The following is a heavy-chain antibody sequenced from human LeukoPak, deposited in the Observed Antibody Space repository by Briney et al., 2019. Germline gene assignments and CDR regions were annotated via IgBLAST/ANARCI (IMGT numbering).Heavy chain of an antibody. CDR1: GYTFTSYG. V-gene: IGHV1-18*01. Sequence: ASVKVSCKASGYTFTSYGISWVRQAPGQGLEWMGWISAYNGNTNYAQKLQGRVTMTTDTSTSTAYMELRSLRSDDTAVYYCARDLYFDWLLPPDPCDYWGQGTLVTVSS. J-gene: IGHJ4*02. D-gene: IGHD3-9*01. CDR2: ISAYNGNT. CDR3: ARDLYFDWLLPPDPCDY.